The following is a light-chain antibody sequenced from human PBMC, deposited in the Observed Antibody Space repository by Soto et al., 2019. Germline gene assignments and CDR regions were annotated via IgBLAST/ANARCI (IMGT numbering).Light chain of an antibody. J-gene: IGKJ4*01. Sequence: DSPMTQSPSSLSASVGDRVTITCQASQDISNYLNWYQQKPGKAPKLLIYDVSSLETGVPSRFSGGGSGTDFTFTISSLQPEDIATYYCQQYNDLPFTFGGGTKVEIK. CDR2: DVS. CDR3: QQYNDLPFT. CDR1: QDISNY. V-gene: IGKV1-33*01.